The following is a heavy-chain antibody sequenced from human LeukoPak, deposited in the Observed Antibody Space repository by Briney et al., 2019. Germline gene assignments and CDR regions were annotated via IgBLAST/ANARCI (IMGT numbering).Heavy chain of an antibody. J-gene: IGHJ4*02. CDR1: GGSISSGSYY. D-gene: IGHD3-10*01. CDR2: IYTSGST. Sequence: PSETLSLTCTVSGGSISSGSYYWSWIRQPAGKGLEWIGRIYTSGSTNYNPSLKSRVTISVDTSKNQFSLKLSSVTAADTAVYYCARRGFGESIDYWGQGTLVTVSS. CDR3: ARRGFGESIDY. V-gene: IGHV4-61*02.